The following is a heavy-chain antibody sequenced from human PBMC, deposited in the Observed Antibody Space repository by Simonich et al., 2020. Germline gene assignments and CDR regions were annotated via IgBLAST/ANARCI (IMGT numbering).Heavy chain of an antibody. Sequence: QVQLVQSGAEVKKPGASVKVSCKASVYTFTGYYMHWVRQAPGQGLDGMGRIKPNSGGTHYSQKCQGRVTITRDTTISTAYMELSRLRTDDTAVYYCARELKGVPVGWGSQIDIWGQGTMVTVSS. V-gene: IGHV1-2*06. D-gene: IGHD6-19*01. CDR3: ARELKGVPVGWGSQIDI. J-gene: IGHJ3*02. CDR2: IKPNSGGT. CDR1: VYTFTGYY.